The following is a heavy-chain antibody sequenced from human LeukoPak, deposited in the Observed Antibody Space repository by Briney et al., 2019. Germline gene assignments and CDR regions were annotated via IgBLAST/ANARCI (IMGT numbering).Heavy chain of an antibody. CDR1: GFTFSDYY. CDR2: ISSSGSTI. Sequence: PGGSLRLSCAASGFTFSDYYMSWIRQAPGKGLEWVSYISSSGSTIYYADSVKGRFTISRDNAKNSLYLQMNSLRAEDTAVYYCARGGNTMVRGVIITKKYGMDVWGQGTTVTVSS. J-gene: IGHJ6*02. CDR3: ARGGNTMVRGVIITKKYGMDV. V-gene: IGHV3-11*01. D-gene: IGHD3-10*01.